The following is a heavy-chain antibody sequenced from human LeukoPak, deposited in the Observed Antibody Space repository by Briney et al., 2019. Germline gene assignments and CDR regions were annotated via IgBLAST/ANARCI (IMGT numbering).Heavy chain of an antibody. D-gene: IGHD6-19*01. CDR2: IYYSGST. V-gene: IGHV4-59*01. J-gene: IGHJ4*02. CDR3: ARGGSSGWYGVPAHFDY. CDR1: GGSISSYY. Sequence: SETLSLTCTVSGGSISSYYWSWIRQPPGKGLEWIGYIYYSGSTNYNPSLKSRVTISVDTSKNQFSLKLSSVTAADTAVYYCARGGSSGWYGVPAHFDYWGQGTLVTVSS.